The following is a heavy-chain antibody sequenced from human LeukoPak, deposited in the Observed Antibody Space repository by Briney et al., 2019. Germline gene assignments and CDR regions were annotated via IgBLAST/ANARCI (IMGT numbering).Heavy chain of an antibody. V-gene: IGHV1-69*05. D-gene: IGHD3-16*01. CDR3: ARGGSSTHNWFDP. Sequence: GASVKVSCKASGGTFSSYAISWVRQAPGQGLEWMGGIIPIFGTANYAQKLQGRVTITTDESTSTAYMELSSLRSEDTAVYYCARGGSSTHNWFDPWGQGTLVTVSS. CDR1: GGTFSSYA. J-gene: IGHJ5*02. CDR2: IIPIFGTA.